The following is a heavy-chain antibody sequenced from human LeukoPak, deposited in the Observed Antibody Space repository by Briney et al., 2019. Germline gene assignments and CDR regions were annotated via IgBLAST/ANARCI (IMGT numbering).Heavy chain of an antibody. D-gene: IGHD2-8*01. CDR1: GGSFSGYY. CDR2: INHSGST. Sequence: PSETLSLTCAVYGGSFSGYYWSWIRQPPGKGLEWIGEINHSGSTNYNPSLKSRVTISVDTSKNQFSLKLSSVTAADTAVYYCARKRGYYKIDYWGQGTLVTVSS. CDR3: ARKRGYYKIDY. V-gene: IGHV4-34*01. J-gene: IGHJ4*02.